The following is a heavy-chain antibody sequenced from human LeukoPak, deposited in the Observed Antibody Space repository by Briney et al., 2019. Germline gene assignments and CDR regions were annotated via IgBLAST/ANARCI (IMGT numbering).Heavy chain of an antibody. J-gene: IGHJ5*02. V-gene: IGHV1-69*13. Sequence: LVKVSCKASGGTFSSYAMSWVRQAPGQGLEWMGGIITIFGTANYAQNFQGRLTITADESTSTAYMELSSLRSEDTAVYYCARGSGWYINWFDPWGQGTLVTVSS. CDR1: GGTFSSYA. CDR3: ARGSGWYINWFDP. CDR2: IITIFGTA. D-gene: IGHD6-19*01.